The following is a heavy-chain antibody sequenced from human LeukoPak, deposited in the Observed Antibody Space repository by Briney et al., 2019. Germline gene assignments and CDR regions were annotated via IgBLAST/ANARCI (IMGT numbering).Heavy chain of an antibody. CDR1: GGSFSGYY. CDR3: ASPTLRTTEVYAFDI. J-gene: IGHJ3*02. Sequence: PSETLSLTCAVYGGSFSGYYSSWIRQPPGKGLEWIGEINHSGSTNYNPSLKSRVTISVDTSKNQFSLKLSSVTAADTAVYYCASPTLRTTEVYAFDIWGQGTMVTVSS. CDR2: INHSGST. D-gene: IGHD1-7*01. V-gene: IGHV4-34*01.